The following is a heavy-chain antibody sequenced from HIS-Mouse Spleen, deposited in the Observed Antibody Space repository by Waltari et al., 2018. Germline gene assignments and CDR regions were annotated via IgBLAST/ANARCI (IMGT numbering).Heavy chain of an antibody. D-gene: IGHD1-26*01. CDR1: GFTFSSYG. V-gene: IGHV3-30*18. J-gene: IGHJ4*02. Sequence: QVQLVESGGGVVQPGRSLRLSCAASGFTFSSYGMHWVRQAPGKGLGWVAVISYDGSNKYYAESVKGRFTISRDNSNNTLYLQMNSLRAEDTAVYYCAKDRGSPLYFDYWGQGTLVTVSS. CDR3: AKDRGSPLYFDY. CDR2: ISYDGSNK.